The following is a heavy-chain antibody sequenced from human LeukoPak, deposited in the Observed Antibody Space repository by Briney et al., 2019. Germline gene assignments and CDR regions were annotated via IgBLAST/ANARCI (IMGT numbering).Heavy chain of an antibody. J-gene: IGHJ3*02. Sequence: GGSLRLSCAVSGFSVTNNYMSWVRQAPGRGLEWVSVFYVGGATYYADSVKGRFTISRDNAKNSLYLQMNSLRAEDTAVYYCAREGLSPYDAFDIWGQGTMVTVSS. CDR2: FYVGGAT. V-gene: IGHV3-53*01. CDR3: AREGLSPYDAFDI. CDR1: GFSVTNNY. D-gene: IGHD6-19*01.